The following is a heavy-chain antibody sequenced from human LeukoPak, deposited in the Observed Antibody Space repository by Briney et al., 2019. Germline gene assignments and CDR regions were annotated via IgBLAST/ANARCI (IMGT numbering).Heavy chain of an antibody. CDR3: ARGQQLAYYYYYYMDV. CDR1: GYTFTVYY. Sequence: GASVKVSCKASGYTFTVYYMHWVRQAPGQGLGWMGWINPNNGGTNNAQKFQGRVTMTRDTSISTAYMELSRLRSDDTAVYYCARGQQLAYYYYYYMDVWGKGTTVTVSS. CDR2: INPNNGGT. V-gene: IGHV1-2*02. D-gene: IGHD6-13*01. J-gene: IGHJ6*03.